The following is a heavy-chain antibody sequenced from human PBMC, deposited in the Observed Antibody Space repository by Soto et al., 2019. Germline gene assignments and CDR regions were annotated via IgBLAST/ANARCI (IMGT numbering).Heavy chain of an antibody. J-gene: IGHJ4*02. V-gene: IGHV4-39*01. CDR3: ARHVGYSSGWYRAPFDY. CDR2: IYYSGST. CDR1: GGSISSSSYY. D-gene: IGHD6-19*01. Sequence: LSLTCTVSGGSISSSSYYWGWIRQPPGKGLEWIGSIYYSGSTYYNPSLKSRVTISVDTSKNQFSLKLSSVTAADTAVYYCARHVGYSSGWYRAPFDYWGQGTLVTVSS.